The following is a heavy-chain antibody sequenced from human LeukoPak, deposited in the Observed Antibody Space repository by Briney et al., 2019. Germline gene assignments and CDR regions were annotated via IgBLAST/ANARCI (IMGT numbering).Heavy chain of an antibody. D-gene: IGHD2-15*01. Sequence: GGSLRLSCAASGFTVSSNYMSWVRQAPGKGLEWVSVIYSGGSRYYADSVKGRFTISRDNSKNTMYLQMNSLRSEDTAVYYCATVRGCSGGSCYSGFDYWGQGTLVTVSS. CDR1: GFTVSSNY. V-gene: IGHV3-53*05. CDR2: IYSGGSR. J-gene: IGHJ4*02. CDR3: ATVRGCSGGSCYSGFDY.